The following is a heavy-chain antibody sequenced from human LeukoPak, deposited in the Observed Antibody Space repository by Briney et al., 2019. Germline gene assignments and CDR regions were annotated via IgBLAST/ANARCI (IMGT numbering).Heavy chain of an antibody. J-gene: IGHJ4*02. CDR1: GFTFRSYS. Sequence: GGSPRLSCAASGFTFRSYSMNWVRQAPGKGLEWVSSISPSSTYIDYADSVKGRFTISRDDAQESLYLQMNSLRAEDTAVYYCARAGTIVVPDYWGQGTLVTVSS. CDR3: ARAGTIVVPDY. CDR2: ISPSSTYI. D-gene: IGHD2-15*01. V-gene: IGHV3-21*01.